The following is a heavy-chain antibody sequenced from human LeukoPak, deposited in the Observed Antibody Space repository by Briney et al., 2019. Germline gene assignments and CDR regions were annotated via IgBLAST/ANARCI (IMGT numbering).Heavy chain of an antibody. J-gene: IGHJ3*02. CDR3: ARGLDANDWSDTFDI. Sequence: PSETLSLTCTVSGGSISSSSYYWGWIRQPPGKGLEWIGSIYYSGSTYYNPSLKSRVTISVDTSKNQFSLKLSSVTAADTAVYFCARGLDANDWSDTFDIWGQGTMVTVSS. D-gene: IGHD3/OR15-3a*01. CDR2: IYYSGST. V-gene: IGHV4-39*07. CDR1: GGSISSSSYY.